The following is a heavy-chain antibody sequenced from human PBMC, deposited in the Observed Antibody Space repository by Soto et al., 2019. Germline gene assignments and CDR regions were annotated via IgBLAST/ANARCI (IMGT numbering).Heavy chain of an antibody. Sequence: EVQLVESGGGLVQSGGSLRLSCAASGFTFTNYWMHWVRQAPGKGLVWVSRIDNDGGGTSYADSVKDRFTISRDNDKNTLYLQMNSLRPEDTAIYYCGSVFEYWGQGILVTVSS. J-gene: IGHJ4*02. CDR2: IDNDGGGT. CDR1: GFTFTNYW. V-gene: IGHV3-74*01. CDR3: GSVFEY.